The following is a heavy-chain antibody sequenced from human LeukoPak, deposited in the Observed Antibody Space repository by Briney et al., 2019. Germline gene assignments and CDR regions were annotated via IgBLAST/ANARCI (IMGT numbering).Heavy chain of an antibody. D-gene: IGHD3-10*01. Sequence: GASVKVSCKASGYTFTGYYMHWVRQAPGQGLEWMGWINPNSGGTNYAQKFQGRVTMTRDTSISTAYMELSRLRSDDTAVYYCARGSYYGSGRPDAFDIWGQGTMVTVSS. CDR3: ARGSYYGSGRPDAFDI. V-gene: IGHV1-2*02. CDR1: GYTFTGYY. CDR2: INPNSGGT. J-gene: IGHJ3*02.